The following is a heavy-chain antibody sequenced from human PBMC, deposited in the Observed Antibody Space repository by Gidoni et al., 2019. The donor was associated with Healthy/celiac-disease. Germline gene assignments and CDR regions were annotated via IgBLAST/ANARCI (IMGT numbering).Heavy chain of an antibody. CDR2: IKSKTDGGTT. CDR1: GFTFSNAW. D-gene: IGHD3-16*02. Sequence: EVQLVESGGGLVKPGGSLRLSWAASGFTFSNAWMSWVRQAPGKGLEWVGRIKSKTDGGTTDYAAPVKGRFTISRDDSKNPLYLQMNSLKTEDPAVYYCTTDPFYDYVWGSYRYKDYWGQGTLVTVSS. CDR3: TTDPFYDYVWGSYRYKDY. V-gene: IGHV3-15*01. J-gene: IGHJ4*02.